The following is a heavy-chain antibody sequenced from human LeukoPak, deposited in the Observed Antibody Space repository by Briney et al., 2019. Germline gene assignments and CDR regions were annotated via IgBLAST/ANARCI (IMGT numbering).Heavy chain of an antibody. CDR2: IDWDDDK. D-gene: IGHD3-22*01. CDR1: GFSLSTNGMC. J-gene: IGHJ4*02. Sequence: SGPALVKPTQTLTLTCTFSGFSLSTNGMCVSWIRQPPEKALEWVARIDWDDDKYFRTSLETRLTISKDTSKNQVVLTMTNMDPVDTATYYCARGRGYFYDSSGYYTFDYWGQGTLVTVSS. CDR3: ARGRGYFYDSSGYYTFDY. V-gene: IGHV2-70*11.